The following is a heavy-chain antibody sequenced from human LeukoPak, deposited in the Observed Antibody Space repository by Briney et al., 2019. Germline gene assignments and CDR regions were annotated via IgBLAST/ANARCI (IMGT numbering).Heavy chain of an antibody. D-gene: IGHD3-22*01. Sequence: GASVRVSCKASGGTSGSNAVSWVRQAPGQGLEWMGRIIPVLDVTDYAQKFQGRVTFTADKPTSTVYMDLSSLRSEDTAVYYCASLTRWRYYYDSSGYPRYYFDYWGQGTLVTVSS. V-gene: IGHV1-69*04. CDR2: IIPVLDVT. J-gene: IGHJ4*02. CDR3: ASLTRWRYYYDSSGYPRYYFDY. CDR1: GGTSGSNA.